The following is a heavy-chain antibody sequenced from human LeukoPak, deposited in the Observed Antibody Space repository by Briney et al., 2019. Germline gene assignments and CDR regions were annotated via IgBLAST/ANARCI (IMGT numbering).Heavy chain of an antibody. V-gene: IGHV4-39*01. CDR1: GGSISSSSYY. J-gene: IGHJ4*02. D-gene: IGHD6-19*01. CDR3: ARSLRKVAGYGY. Sequence: KSSETLSLTCTVSGGSISSSSYYWGWIRQPPGKGLEWIGSIYYSGSTYYNPSLKSRVTISVDTSKNQFSLKLSSVTAADTAVYYCARSLRKVAGYGYWGQGTLVTVSS. CDR2: IYYSGST.